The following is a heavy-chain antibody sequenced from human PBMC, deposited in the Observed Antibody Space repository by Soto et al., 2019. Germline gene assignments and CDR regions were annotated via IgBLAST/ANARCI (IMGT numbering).Heavy chain of an antibody. D-gene: IGHD6-6*01. Sequence: QVQLQESGPGLVKPSQTLSLTCTVSGGSISSGGYYWSWIRQHPGKGLEWIGYIYYSGSTYYNPSLKSRVTISVDTSKNQFSLKLSSVTAADTAVYYCAIGGSSSPFYYFDYWGQGTLVTVSS. J-gene: IGHJ4*02. CDR1: GGSISSGGYY. CDR2: IYYSGST. CDR3: AIGGSSSPFYYFDY. V-gene: IGHV4-31*03.